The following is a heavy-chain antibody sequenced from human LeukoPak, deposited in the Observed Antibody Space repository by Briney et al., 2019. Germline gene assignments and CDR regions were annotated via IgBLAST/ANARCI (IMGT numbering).Heavy chain of an antibody. CDR3: AKDYGPKQLVFLDS. J-gene: IGHJ4*02. D-gene: IGHD6-13*01. V-gene: IGHV3-53*01. CDR1: VFTVSSNY. Sequence: GGSLRLSCAASVFTVSSNYMMGWVRQAPGKGLEWVSGIYSGGDTYYGDSVKGRFTITRDNSKNTLFVQMNSLRGEDTAVYYCAKDYGPKQLVFLDSWGQGTLVTVSS. CDR2: IYSGGDT.